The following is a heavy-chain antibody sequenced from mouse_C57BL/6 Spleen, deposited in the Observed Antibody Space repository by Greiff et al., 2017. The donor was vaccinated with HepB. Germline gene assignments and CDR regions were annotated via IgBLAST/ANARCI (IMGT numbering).Heavy chain of an antibody. CDR3: ARDGPYYGNYVGFFAY. CDR1: GFTFSDYY. D-gene: IGHD2-10*01. J-gene: IGHJ3*01. CDR2: INYDGSST. Sequence: DVMLVESEGGLVQPGSSMKLSCTASGFTFSDYYMAWVRQVPEKGLEWVANINYDGSSTYYLDSLKSRFIISRDNAKNILYLQMSSLKSEDTATYYCARDGPYYGNYVGFFAYWGQGTLVTVSA. V-gene: IGHV5-16*01.